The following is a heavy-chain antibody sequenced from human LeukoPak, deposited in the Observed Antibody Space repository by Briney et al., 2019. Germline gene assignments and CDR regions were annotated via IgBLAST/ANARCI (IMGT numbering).Heavy chain of an antibody. CDR2: ISGSGGST. CDR1: GFTFSSYA. Sequence: PGGSLRLSCAASGFTFSSYAMSWVRQAPGKGLEWVSAISGSGGSTYYADSVKGRFTISRDNAKNSLYLQMNSLRAEDMALYYCAKDMSGVAGGNYFDYWGQGTLVTVSS. J-gene: IGHJ4*02. V-gene: IGHV3-23*01. D-gene: IGHD6-19*01. CDR3: AKDMSGVAGGNYFDY.